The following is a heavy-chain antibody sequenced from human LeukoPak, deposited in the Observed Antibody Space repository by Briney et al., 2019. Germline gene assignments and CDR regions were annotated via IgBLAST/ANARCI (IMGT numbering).Heavy chain of an antibody. J-gene: IGHJ3*02. D-gene: IGHD4/OR15-4a*01. Sequence: SETLSLTCTVSGGSISSYYWSWIRQPPGKGLEWVGYIYYSGSTNYNPSLKSRVTISVDTSKSQFSLKLSSVTAADTAVYYCARIYDAGAFDIWGQGTMVTVSS. CDR2: IYYSGST. CDR1: GGSISSYY. CDR3: ARIYDAGAFDI. V-gene: IGHV4-59*01.